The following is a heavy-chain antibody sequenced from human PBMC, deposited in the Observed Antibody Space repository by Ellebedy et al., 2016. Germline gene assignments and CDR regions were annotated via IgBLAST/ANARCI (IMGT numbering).Heavy chain of an antibody. CDR3: AKDLAMVVPYGMDV. V-gene: IGHV3-23*01. Sequence: GESLKISCEASGFTFSSHAMSWVRQAPGKGLEWASAISDSGGKTYYADSVKGRFTVSRDNSRNTLYLHMKSLRVEDTAVYYCAKDLAMVVPYGMDVWGQGTTVTVSS. J-gene: IGHJ6*02. CDR2: ISDSGGKT. D-gene: IGHD2-21*01. CDR1: GFTFSSHA.